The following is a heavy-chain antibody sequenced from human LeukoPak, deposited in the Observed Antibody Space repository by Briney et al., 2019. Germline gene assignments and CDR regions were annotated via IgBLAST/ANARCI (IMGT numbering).Heavy chain of an antibody. V-gene: IGHV3-23*01. Sequence: PGGSLRLSCAASGFTFSSYAMSWVRQAPGKGLEGVSAISGSGGSTYYADSVKGRFTISRDNSKNTLYLQMNSLRAEDTAVYYCAKCLPSYQLLFSAKISFDYWGQGTLVTVSS. J-gene: IGHJ4*02. CDR1: GFTFSSYA. D-gene: IGHD2-2*01. CDR3: AKCLPSYQLLFSAKISFDY. CDR2: ISGSGGST.